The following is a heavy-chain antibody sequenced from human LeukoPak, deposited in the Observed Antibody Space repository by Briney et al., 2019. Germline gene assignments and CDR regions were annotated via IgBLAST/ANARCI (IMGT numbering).Heavy chain of an antibody. CDR1: GFTFTSYS. CDR2: ISFDGRNI. V-gene: IGHV3-30*14. Sequence: GGSLRLSCAASGFTFTSYSMHWLRQTPGKGLEWVALISFDGRNILYADSVQGRFTISRDNSKNTLYLQMNSLRAEDTAVYYCAGFYSTLDYWGQGTPVTVSS. J-gene: IGHJ4*02. CDR3: AGFYSTLDY. D-gene: IGHD4-11*01.